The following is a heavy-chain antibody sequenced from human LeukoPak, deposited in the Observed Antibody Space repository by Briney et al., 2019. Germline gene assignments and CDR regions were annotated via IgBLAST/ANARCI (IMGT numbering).Heavy chain of an antibody. CDR1: GFTFSSYG. V-gene: IGHV3-33*01. J-gene: IGHJ5*02. CDR2: IWYDGSNK. D-gene: IGHD3-3*01. Sequence: GGSLRLSCAASGFTFSSYGMHWVRQAPGKGLEWVAVIWYDGSNKYYADSVKGRFTISRDNSKSTLYLQMNSLRAEDTAVYYCARGRVVTLPYNWFDPWGQGTLVTVSS. CDR3: ARGRVVTLPYNWFDP.